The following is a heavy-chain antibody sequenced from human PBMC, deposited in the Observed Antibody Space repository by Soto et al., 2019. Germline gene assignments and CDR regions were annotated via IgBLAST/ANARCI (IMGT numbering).Heavy chain of an antibody. CDR2: MNPNSGNT. Sequence: QVQLVQSGAEVKKPGASVKVSCKASGYTFTSYDINWVRQATGQGLEWTGWMNPNSGNTGYAQKFQGRVTMTRNTSISTAYMELSSLRSEDTAVYYCARGAIRDSSSWSYYYYGMDVWGQGTTVTVSS. V-gene: IGHV1-8*01. D-gene: IGHD6-13*01. CDR1: GYTFTSYD. CDR3: ARGAIRDSSSWSYYYYGMDV. J-gene: IGHJ6*02.